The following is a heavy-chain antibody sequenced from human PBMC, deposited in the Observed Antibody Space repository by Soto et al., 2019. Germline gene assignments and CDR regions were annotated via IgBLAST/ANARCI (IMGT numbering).Heavy chain of an antibody. J-gene: IGHJ6*02. V-gene: IGHV3-73*01. CDR2: IRSKVNNYAT. Sequence: RRLSCAASGFTFSDSAMHWVRQASGKGLEWVGRIRSKVNNYATAYAASVKGRFTISRDDSKNTAYLQMNSLKTEDTAVYFCTRDDFWSGYGMDVWGQGTTVTVSS. D-gene: IGHD3-3*01. CDR1: GFTFSDSA. CDR3: TRDDFWSGYGMDV.